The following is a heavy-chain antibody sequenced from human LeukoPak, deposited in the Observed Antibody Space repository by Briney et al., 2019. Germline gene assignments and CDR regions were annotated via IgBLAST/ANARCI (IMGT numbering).Heavy chain of an antibody. J-gene: IGHJ4*02. V-gene: IGHV4-38-2*02. CDR2: IYHSGST. D-gene: IGHD3-22*01. Sequence: SETLSLTCTVSGYSISSGYYWGWIRQPPGKGLEWIGSIYHSGSTYYNPSLKSRVTISVDTSKNQFSLKLSSVTAADTAVYYCARGGYYYDYWGQGTLVTVSS. CDR3: ARGGYYYDY. CDR1: GYSISSGYY.